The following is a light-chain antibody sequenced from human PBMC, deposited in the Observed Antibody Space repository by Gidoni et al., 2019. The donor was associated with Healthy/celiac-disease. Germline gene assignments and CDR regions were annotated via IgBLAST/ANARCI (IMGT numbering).Light chain of an antibody. V-gene: IGKV1-5*03. J-gene: IGKJ2*01. Sequence: DIQMTQSPSTLSASVGYRVTITCRASQSISSWLAWYQQKPGKAPKLLIYKASSLESGVPSRFSGSGSGTEFTLTISSLQPDDFATYYCQQYNSVYTFGQGTKLEIK. CDR3: QQYNSVYT. CDR2: KAS. CDR1: QSISSW.